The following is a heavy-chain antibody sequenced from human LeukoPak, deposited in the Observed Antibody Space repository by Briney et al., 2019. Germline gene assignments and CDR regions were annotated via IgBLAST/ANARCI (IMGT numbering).Heavy chain of an antibody. V-gene: IGHV3-23*01. D-gene: IGHD3-3*01. J-gene: IGHJ4*02. CDR3: AQGHDFWSGYYTPVDY. CDR2: ISGSGGST. Sequence: PGGSLRLSCAASGFTFSSYAMSWVRQAPGKGLEWVSAISGSGGSTYYADSVKGRFTISRDNSKNTLYLQMNSLRAEDTAVYYRAQGHDFWSGYYTPVDYWGQGTLVTVSS. CDR1: GFTFSSYA.